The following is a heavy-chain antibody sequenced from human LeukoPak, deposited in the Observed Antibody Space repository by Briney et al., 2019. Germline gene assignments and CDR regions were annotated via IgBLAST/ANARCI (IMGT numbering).Heavy chain of an antibody. Sequence: PGGSLRLSCAASGFSFSNAWMSWVRQAPGKGLEWIGRIKSKTDGGTTDYAAPVKGRFTISRDDSKNTLYLQMNSLKTEDTAVYYCTTSFSRGGYDAFDIWGQGTMVTVSS. D-gene: IGHD3-16*01. CDR2: IKSKTDGGTT. J-gene: IGHJ3*02. CDR1: GFSFSNAW. CDR3: TTSFSRGGYDAFDI. V-gene: IGHV3-15*01.